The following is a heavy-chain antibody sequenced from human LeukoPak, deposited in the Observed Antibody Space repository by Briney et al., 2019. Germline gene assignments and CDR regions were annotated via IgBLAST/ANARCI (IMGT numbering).Heavy chain of an antibody. CDR2: ISYDGSNK. Sequence: GGSLRLSCAASGFTFSSYGMHWVRQAPGKGLEWVAVISYDGSNKYYADSVKGRFTISRDNSKNTLYLQMNSLRAEDTAVYYCARDNGGYDWDYWGQGTLVTVSS. CDR1: GFTFSSYG. V-gene: IGHV3-30*03. CDR3: ARDNGGYDWDY. J-gene: IGHJ4*02. D-gene: IGHD5-12*01.